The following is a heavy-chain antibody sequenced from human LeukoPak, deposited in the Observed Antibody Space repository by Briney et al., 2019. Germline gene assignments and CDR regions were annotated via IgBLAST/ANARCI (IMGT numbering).Heavy chain of an antibody. D-gene: IGHD4-17*01. CDR2: IYYSGST. CDR1: GGSISSYY. CDR3: ARDSHYGIDY. J-gene: IGHJ4*02. V-gene: IGHV4-59*12. Sequence: TSETLSLTCTVSGGSISSYYWSWIRQPPGKGLEWIGYIYYSGSTNYNPSLKSRVTISVDTSKNQFSLKMSSVTAADTAVYYCARDSHYGIDYWGQGTLVTVSS.